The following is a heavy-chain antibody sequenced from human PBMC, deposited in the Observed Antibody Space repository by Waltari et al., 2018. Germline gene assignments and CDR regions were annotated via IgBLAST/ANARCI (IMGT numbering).Heavy chain of an antibody. V-gene: IGHV4-34*02. Sequence: QVQLQQWGAGLLKPSETLSLTCAVYGGSFSNYYWSWIRQPPGKGLEWIGEILHSGSTNDNPSLKSRVTISVDTSKTQFSVKLRSVPAADTAVYYCARGLVDTAMVTHVDYWGQGTLVTVSS. CDR3: ARGLVDTAMVTHVDY. D-gene: IGHD5-18*01. CDR2: ILHSGST. CDR1: GGSFSNYY. J-gene: IGHJ4*02.